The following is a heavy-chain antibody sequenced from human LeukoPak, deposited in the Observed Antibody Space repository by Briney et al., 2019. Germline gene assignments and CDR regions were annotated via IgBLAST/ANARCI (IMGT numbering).Heavy chain of an antibody. CDR3: ARVHAKIVVVPAAMGY. D-gene: IGHD2-2*01. CDR1: GYTFTSYD. CDR2: MNPNSGNT. V-gene: IGHV1-8*01. J-gene: IGHJ4*02. Sequence: ASVKVSCKASGYTFTSYDVNWVRQATGQGLEWVGWMNPNSGNTGYAQKFQGRVTMTRDTSISTAYMELSRLRSDDTAVYYCARVHAKIVVVPAAMGYWGQGTLVTVSS.